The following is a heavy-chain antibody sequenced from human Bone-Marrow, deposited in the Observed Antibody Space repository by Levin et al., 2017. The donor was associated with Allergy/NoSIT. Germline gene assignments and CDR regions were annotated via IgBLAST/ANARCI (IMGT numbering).Heavy chain of an antibody. Sequence: QPGGSLRLSCAASGFTFSSYAMSWVRQAPGKGLEWVSAISGSGGSTYYADSVKGRFTISRDNSKNTLYLQMNSLRAEDTAVYYCAKDRIIGQYFDWLHNVDDAFDIWGQGTMVTVSS. CDR1: GFTFSSYA. CDR3: AKDRIIGQYFDWLHNVDDAFDI. CDR2: ISGSGGST. J-gene: IGHJ3*02. V-gene: IGHV3-23*01. D-gene: IGHD3-9*01.